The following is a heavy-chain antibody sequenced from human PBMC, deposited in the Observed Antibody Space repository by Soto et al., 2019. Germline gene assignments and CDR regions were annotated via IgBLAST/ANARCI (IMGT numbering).Heavy chain of an antibody. CDR1: GYSDTSYC. CDR2: IYPGDSDT. Sequence: KASCKASGYSDTSYCISWVRQMHGKGLEWMGIIYPGDSDTRYSPSFQGQVTISADKSISTAYLQWSSLKASDTAMYYCARRPDIVVVVAATPKNDAFDIWGQGTMVTVS. J-gene: IGHJ3*02. D-gene: IGHD2-15*01. CDR3: ARRPDIVVVVAATPKNDAFDI. V-gene: IGHV5-51*01.